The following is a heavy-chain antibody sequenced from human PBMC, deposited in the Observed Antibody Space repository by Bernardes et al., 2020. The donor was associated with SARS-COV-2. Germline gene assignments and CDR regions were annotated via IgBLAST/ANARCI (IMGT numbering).Heavy chain of an antibody. CDR1: GFTFDDYG. Sequence: GGSLRLSCAASGFTFDDYGMSWVRQAPGKGLEWVSGINWNGGSTGYADSVKGRFTISRDNAKNSLYLQMNSLRAEDTALYHCARAAFWSGYYLYGMDVWGQGTTVTVSS. CDR2: INWNGGST. V-gene: IGHV3-20*01. D-gene: IGHD3-3*01. J-gene: IGHJ6*02. CDR3: ARAAFWSGYYLYGMDV.